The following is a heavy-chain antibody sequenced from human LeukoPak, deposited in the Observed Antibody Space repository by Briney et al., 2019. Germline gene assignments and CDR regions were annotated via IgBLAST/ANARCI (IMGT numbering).Heavy chain of an antibody. CDR2: IYYSGST. V-gene: IGHV4-30-4*08. CDR3: ARDTGIVGATLDY. Sequence: SETLSLTCTVSGGSISSGDYYWSWIRQPPGRGLEWIGYIYYSGSTYYNLSLKSRVTISVDTSKSQFSLKLSSVTAADTAVYYCARDTGIVGATLDYWGQGTLVTVSS. CDR1: GGSISSGDYY. D-gene: IGHD1-26*01. J-gene: IGHJ4*01.